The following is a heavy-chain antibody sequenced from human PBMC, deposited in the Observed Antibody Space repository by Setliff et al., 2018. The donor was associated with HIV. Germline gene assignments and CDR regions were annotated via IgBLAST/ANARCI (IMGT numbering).Heavy chain of an antibody. CDR3: ARRWYYYGSGSYYTMPPFDY. CDR2: INHSGST. Sequence: SETLSLTCAVYGGSFSGYYWSWIRQPPGKGLEWIGEINHSGSTNYNPSLKSRFTISVDTSKNQFSLKLSSVTAADTAVYYCARRWYYYGSGSYYTMPPFDYWGQGTLVTVSS. CDR1: GGSFSGYY. D-gene: IGHD3-10*01. J-gene: IGHJ4*02. V-gene: IGHV4-34*01.